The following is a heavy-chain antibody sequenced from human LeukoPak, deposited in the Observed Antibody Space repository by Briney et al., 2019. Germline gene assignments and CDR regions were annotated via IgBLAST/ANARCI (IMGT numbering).Heavy chain of an antibody. Sequence: SETLSLTCTVSGYSITNGYYWGWIRQPPGKGLEWIGSIYHDGRIDYNPSLKSRVTIYIDTSKNQFSLKVNSVTAADTAVYYCARHHPTVTPYYMDVWGKGTTVTISS. V-gene: IGHV4-38-2*02. CDR2: IYHDGRI. D-gene: IGHD4-17*01. CDR1: GYSITNGYY. J-gene: IGHJ6*03. CDR3: ARHHPTVTPYYMDV.